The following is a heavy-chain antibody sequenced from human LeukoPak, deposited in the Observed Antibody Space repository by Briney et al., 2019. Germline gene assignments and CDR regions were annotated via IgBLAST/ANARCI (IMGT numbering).Heavy chain of an antibody. J-gene: IGHJ6*02. CDR2: IYTSGST. CDR3: ARGQLGYYGSGTRYYYYGMDV. V-gene: IGHV4-4*07. CDR1: GGSISSYY. D-gene: IGHD3-10*01. Sequence: SETLSLTCTVSGGSISSYYWSWIRQPAGKGLEWIGRIYTSGSTNYNPSLKSRVTMSVDTSKNQFSLKLSSVTAADTAVYYCARGQLGYYGSGTRYYYYGMDVWGQGTTVTVSS.